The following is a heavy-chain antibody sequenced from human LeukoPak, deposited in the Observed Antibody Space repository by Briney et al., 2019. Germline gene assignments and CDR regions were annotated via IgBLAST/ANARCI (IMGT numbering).Heavy chain of an antibody. CDR2: IYYSGST. CDR3: ARGSPYSSSFCFDY. J-gene: IGHJ4*02. V-gene: IGHV4-59*01. D-gene: IGHD6-6*01. CDR1: GGSISSYY. Sequence: PSETLSLTCTVSGGSISSYYWSWIRQPPGKGLEWIGYIYYSGSTNYNPSLKSRVTISVDTSKNQFSLKLSSVTAAGTAVYYCARGSPYSSSFCFDYWGQGTLVIVSS.